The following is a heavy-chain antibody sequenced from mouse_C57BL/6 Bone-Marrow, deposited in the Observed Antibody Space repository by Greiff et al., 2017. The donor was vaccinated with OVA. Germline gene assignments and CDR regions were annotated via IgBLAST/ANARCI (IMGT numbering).Heavy chain of an antibody. V-gene: IGHV1-19*01. D-gene: IGHD4-1*01. CDR2: INPYNGGT. CDR1: GYTFTDYY. CDR3: APLTGTDY. Sequence: EVQVVESGPVLVKPGASVKMSCKASGYTFTDYYMNWVKQSHGKSLEWIGVINPYNGGTSYNQKFKGKATLTVDKSSSTAYMELNSLTSEDSAVYYCAPLTGTDYWGQGTTLTVSS. J-gene: IGHJ2*01.